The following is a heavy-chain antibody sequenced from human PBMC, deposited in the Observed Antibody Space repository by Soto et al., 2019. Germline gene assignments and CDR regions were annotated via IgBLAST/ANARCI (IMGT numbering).Heavy chain of an antibody. D-gene: IGHD2-2*01. V-gene: IGHV1-18*01. CDR2: ISPYNGNT. CDR3: ARDTSNSFDY. CDR1: GFTFNTYF. Sequence: HVQLLQSGGELKKPGASVKVSCNTSGFTFNTYFISWVRQAPGQGLEWMGWISPYNGNTKYGEKFQGRVTMTTDTITRTAYMELRNLRIDDTAVYYCARDTSNSFDYWGQGTLGTVSA. J-gene: IGHJ4*02.